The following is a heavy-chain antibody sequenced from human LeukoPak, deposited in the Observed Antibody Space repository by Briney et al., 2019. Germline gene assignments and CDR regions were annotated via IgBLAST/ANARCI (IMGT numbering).Heavy chain of an antibody. V-gene: IGHV1-69*05. D-gene: IGHD1-1*01. Sequence: SVKVSYKASGGTFSSYAISWVRQAPGQGLEWMGGIIPIFGTANYAQKLQGRVTMTTDTSTSTAYMELRSLRSDDTAVYYCARRVRGTKGPWGQGTLVTVSS. CDR2: IIPIFGTA. J-gene: IGHJ5*02. CDR3: ARRVRGTKGP. CDR1: GGTFSSYA.